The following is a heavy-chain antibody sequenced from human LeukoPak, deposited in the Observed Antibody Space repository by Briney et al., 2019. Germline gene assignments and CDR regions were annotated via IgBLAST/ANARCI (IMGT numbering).Heavy chain of an antibody. D-gene: IGHD3-22*01. V-gene: IGHV3-23*01. J-gene: IGHJ4*02. Sequence: GGSLRLSCAASGFTFSSSAMSWVRQVPGKGLEWVSGISASGGSTYYADSVRGRFTISRDNSKNTLYVQMNSLRAEDTAVYYCAREYYDSSGYYDYWGQGTLVTVSS. CDR3: AREYYDSSGYYDY. CDR1: GFTFSSSA. CDR2: ISASGGST.